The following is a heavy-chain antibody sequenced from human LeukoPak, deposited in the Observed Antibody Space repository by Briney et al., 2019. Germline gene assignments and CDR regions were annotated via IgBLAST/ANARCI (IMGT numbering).Heavy chain of an antibody. Sequence: PSQTLSLTCAVSGGSISSGGYSWSWIRQPPGRGLEWIGYIYHSGSTYYNPSLKSRVTMSVDTSKNQFSLKVNYVTAADTATYYCAREVAAGSYRGFDYWGQGTLVTVSS. CDR1: GGSISSGGYS. J-gene: IGHJ4*01. D-gene: IGHD6-19*01. V-gene: IGHV4-30-2*01. CDR3: AREVAAGSYRGFDY. CDR2: IYHSGST.